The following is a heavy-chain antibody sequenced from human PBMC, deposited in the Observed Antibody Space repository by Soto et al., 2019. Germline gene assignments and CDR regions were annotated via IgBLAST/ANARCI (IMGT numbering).Heavy chain of an antibody. Sequence: QVQLVQSGAEVKKPGASVNVSCKASGYTFTSYYMHWVRQAPGQGLEWMGIINPRGGSTTYAQKFQGRVTVTRDTSTSTVYMELSNLRSDDEAIYYCARVALSGGGWLDPWGQGTLVTVSS. D-gene: IGHD1-26*01. CDR3: ARVALSGGGWLDP. CDR2: INPRGGST. CDR1: GYTFTSYY. V-gene: IGHV1-46*01. J-gene: IGHJ5*02.